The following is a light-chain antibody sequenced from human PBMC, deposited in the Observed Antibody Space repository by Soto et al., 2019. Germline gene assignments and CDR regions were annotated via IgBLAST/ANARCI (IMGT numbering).Light chain of an antibody. CDR1: QYVSSN. CDR2: GAS. J-gene: IGKJ4*01. Sequence: EIVMTQSPATLSVFPGERATLSCRASQYVSSNLAWYQQKPGQAPRPLIYGASARATGIPARFSGSGSGTEFTLTINSLQSEDVAIYYCQQYYNWPLTFGGGTKVEI. V-gene: IGKV3-15*01. CDR3: QQYYNWPLT.